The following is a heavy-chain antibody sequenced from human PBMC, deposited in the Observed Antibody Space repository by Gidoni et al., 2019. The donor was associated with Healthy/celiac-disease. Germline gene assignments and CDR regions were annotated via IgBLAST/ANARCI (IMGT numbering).Heavy chain of an antibody. J-gene: IGHJ3*02. Sequence: QVQLVESGGGVVQPGRSLRLSCAASGLTFSSYAMHWVRQAPGKGLEWVAVISYDGSNKYYADSVKGRFTISRDNSKNTLYLQMNSLRAEDTAVYYCARGDSEWLLTTGAFDIWGQGTMVTVSS. CDR3: ARGDSEWLLTTGAFDI. CDR2: ISYDGSNK. D-gene: IGHD3-3*01. V-gene: IGHV3-30*04. CDR1: GLTFSSYA.